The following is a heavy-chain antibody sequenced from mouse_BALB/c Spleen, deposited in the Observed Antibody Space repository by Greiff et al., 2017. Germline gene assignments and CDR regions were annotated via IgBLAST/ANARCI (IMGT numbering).Heavy chain of an antibody. CDR3: ARQNYGYGAMDY. CDR2: ISYSGST. V-gene: IGHV3-2*02. D-gene: IGHD1-2*01. CDR1: GYSITSDYA. J-gene: IGHJ4*01. Sequence: DVKLQESGPGLVKPSQSLSLTCTVTGYSITSDYAWNWIRQFPGNKLEWMGYISYSGSTSYNPSLKSRISITRDTSKNQFFLQLNSVTTEDTATYYCARQNYGYGAMDYWGQGTSVTVSS.